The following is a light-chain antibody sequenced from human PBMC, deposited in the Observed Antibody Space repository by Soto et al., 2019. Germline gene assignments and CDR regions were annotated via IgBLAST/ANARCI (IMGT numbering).Light chain of an antibody. CDR1: NSNIGHNY. V-gene: IGLV1-51*01. CDR2: AND. CDR3: GTWDSSLGASAV. J-gene: IGLJ7*01. Sequence: QSVLTQPPSVSAAPGQKVTISCSGSNSNIGHNYVSWYQQFPGTAPKLLIYANDKRPSGIPGRFSGSKSGTSATLGITGLQTGDEADYYCGTWDSSLGASAVFGGGTQLTVL.